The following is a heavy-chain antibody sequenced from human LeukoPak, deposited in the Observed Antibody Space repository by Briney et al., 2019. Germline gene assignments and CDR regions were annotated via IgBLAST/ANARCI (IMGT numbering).Heavy chain of an antibody. CDR2: IYYSGST. V-gene: IGHV4-59*08. Sequence: SETLSLTCTVSGGSISSYYWSWIRQPPGKGLEWTGYIYYSGSTNYNPSLKSRVTISVDTSKNQFSLKLSSVTAADTAVYYCAGLGYCSSTSCYESYWFDPWGQGTLVTVSS. CDR3: AGLGYCSSTSCYESYWFDP. D-gene: IGHD2-2*01. CDR1: GGSISSYY. J-gene: IGHJ5*02.